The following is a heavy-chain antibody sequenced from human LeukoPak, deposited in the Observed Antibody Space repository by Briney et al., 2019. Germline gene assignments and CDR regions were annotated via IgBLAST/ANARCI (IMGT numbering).Heavy chain of an antibody. D-gene: IGHD5-18*01. CDR1: GYTFTSYG. V-gene: IGHV1-69*13. CDR2: IIPIFGTA. J-gene: IGHJ4*02. Sequence: SVKVSCKTSGYTFTSYGISWVRQAPGQGLEWMGGIIPIFGTANYAQKFQGRVTITADESTSTAYMELSSLRSEDTAVYYCAREITSMGYSYIDYWGQGTLVTVSS. CDR3: AREITSMGYSYIDY.